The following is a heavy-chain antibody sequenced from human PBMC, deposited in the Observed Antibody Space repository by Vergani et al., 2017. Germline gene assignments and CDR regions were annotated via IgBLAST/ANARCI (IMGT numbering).Heavy chain of an antibody. Sequence: QVQLQESGPGLVKPSETLSLTCTVSGYSISSGYYWGWIRQPPGKGLEWIGSIYHSGSTYYNPSLKSRVTISVDTSENQFSLKLISVTAADTAVYYCARDASTVTSPRLYYFDYWGQGTLVTVSS. J-gene: IGHJ4*02. D-gene: IGHD4-17*01. CDR1: GYSISSGYY. CDR3: ARDASTVTSPRLYYFDY. CDR2: IYHSGST. V-gene: IGHV4-38-2*02.